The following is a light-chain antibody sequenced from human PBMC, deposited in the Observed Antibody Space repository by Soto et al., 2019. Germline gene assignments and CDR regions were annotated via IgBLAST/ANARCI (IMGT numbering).Light chain of an antibody. CDR3: QQYYNTPFT. CDR2: WAS. Sequence: IVMTQSPDSLAVSLGDRATLNCKSSQSVLYSSNNKNYLAWYQQKPGQPPKLLIYWASTRESGVPDRFSGSGSGTDFTLTISSLQAEDVAVYYCQQYYNTPFTFGPGTKVDI. J-gene: IGKJ3*01. V-gene: IGKV4-1*01. CDR1: QSVLYSSNNKNY.